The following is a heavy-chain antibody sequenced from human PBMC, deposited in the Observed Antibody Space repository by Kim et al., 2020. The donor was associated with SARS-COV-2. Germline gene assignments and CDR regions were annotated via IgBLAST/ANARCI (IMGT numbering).Heavy chain of an antibody. V-gene: IGHV3-21*01. CDR1: GFTFSSYS. Sequence: GGSLRLSCAASGFTFSSYSMHWVRQAPGKGLEWVSSISSSSSYIYYADSVKGRFTISRDNAKNSLYLQMNSLRAEDTAVYYCARGSHYGSWSFDYWGHGTLVTVSS. J-gene: IGHJ4*01. CDR3: ARGSHYGSWSFDY. D-gene: IGHD3-10*01. CDR2: ISSSSSYI.